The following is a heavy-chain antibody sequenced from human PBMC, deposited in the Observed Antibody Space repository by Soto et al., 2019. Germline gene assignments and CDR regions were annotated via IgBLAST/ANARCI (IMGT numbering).Heavy chain of an antibody. CDR1: GESYSGYY. CDR3: AREIAATGTKP. CDR2: INQSGST. Sequence: PSETLSLTCAVYGESYSGYYWSWIRQPPGEGLEWIGEINQSGSTNYNPSLKSRVTISILTSKNQFSLKLSSVTAADTAVYYCAREIAATGTKPWGQGTLVTVS. D-gene: IGHD6-13*01. V-gene: IGHV4-34*01. J-gene: IGHJ5*02.